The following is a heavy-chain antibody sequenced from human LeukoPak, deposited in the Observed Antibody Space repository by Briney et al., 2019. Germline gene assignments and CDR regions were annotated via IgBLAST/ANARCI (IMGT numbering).Heavy chain of an antibody. D-gene: IGHD3-3*01. Sequence: GGSLRLSCAASGFTFSSYAMSWVRQAPGKGLEWVSAISGSGGSTYYADSVKGRFTISRDNSKNTLYLQMNSPRAEDTAVYSCAKWVITIFGVDSDYWGQGTLVTVSS. CDR3: AKWVITIFGVDSDY. CDR1: GFTFSSYA. V-gene: IGHV3-23*01. J-gene: IGHJ4*02. CDR2: ISGSGGST.